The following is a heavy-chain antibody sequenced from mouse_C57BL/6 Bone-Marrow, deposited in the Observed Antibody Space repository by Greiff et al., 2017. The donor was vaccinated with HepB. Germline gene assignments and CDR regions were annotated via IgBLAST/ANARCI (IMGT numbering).Heavy chain of an antibody. V-gene: IGHV2-6*01. CDR3: AIWGTTVGGTWFAY. J-gene: IGHJ3*01. D-gene: IGHD1-1*01. CDR1: GFSLTSYG. Sequence: VQLVESGPGLVAPSQSLSITCTVSGFSLTSYGVDWVRQSPGKGLEWLGVIWGVGSTNYNSALKSRLSISKDNSKSQVFLKMNSLQTDDTAMYYCAIWGTTVGGTWFAYWGQGTLVTVSA. CDR2: IWGVGST.